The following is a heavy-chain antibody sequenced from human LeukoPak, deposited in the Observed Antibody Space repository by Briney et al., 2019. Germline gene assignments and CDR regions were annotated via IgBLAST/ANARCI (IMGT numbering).Heavy chain of an antibody. CDR1: GGSFSGYY. CDR3: ARDGYRIDY. V-gene: IGHV4-34*01. D-gene: IGHD5-18*01. Sequence: SETLSLTCAVYGGSFSGYYWSWIRQPPGKGLEWIGEINHSGSTNYNPSLKSRVTISVDTPKNQFSLKLSSVTAADTAVYYCARDGYRIDYWGQGTLVTVSS. J-gene: IGHJ4*02. CDR2: INHSGST.